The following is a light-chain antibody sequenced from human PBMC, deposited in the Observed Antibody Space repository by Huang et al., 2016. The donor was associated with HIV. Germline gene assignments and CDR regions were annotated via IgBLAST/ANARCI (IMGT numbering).Light chain of an antibody. V-gene: IGKV3-15*01. CDR2: GAS. CDR1: QSVRSN. CDR3: HQYNNWPPWT. Sequence: ELVMTQSPATLSVSPGERATLSCRASQSVRSNLAWYQQKPGQAPRLLIYGASTRATGIPDRFSGSGSGTEFTLTISSLQSEDFAVYYCHQYNNWPPWTVGQGTKVEIK. J-gene: IGKJ1*01.